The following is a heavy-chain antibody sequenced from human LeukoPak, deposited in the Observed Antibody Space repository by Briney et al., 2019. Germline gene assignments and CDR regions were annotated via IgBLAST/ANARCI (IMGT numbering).Heavy chain of an antibody. Sequence: PGGSLRLSCAASGFPVTSNYMSWVRQAPGKGLEWVSVIYSGGSTYYADSVKGRFTISRDNSKNTLYLQMNSLRAEDTAVYYCARVRASGKIDYWGQGTLVTVSS. V-gene: IGHV3-53*01. D-gene: IGHD2-15*01. J-gene: IGHJ4*02. CDR2: IYSGGST. CDR3: ARVRASGKIDY. CDR1: GFPVTSNY.